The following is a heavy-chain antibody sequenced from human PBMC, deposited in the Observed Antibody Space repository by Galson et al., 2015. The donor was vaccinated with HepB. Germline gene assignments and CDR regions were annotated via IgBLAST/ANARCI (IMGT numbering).Heavy chain of an antibody. Sequence: QSGAEVKKPGESLKISCKASGYTFSGYYMHWVRQAPGQGLEWMGWINPNSGGTNYAQKFHGRVTMTRDTSISTAYMELSRLRSDDTALYYCARVIVGATFYYYGMDVWGQGTTVTVSS. CDR3: ARVIVGATFYYYGMDV. J-gene: IGHJ6*02. V-gene: IGHV1-2*02. D-gene: IGHD1-26*01. CDR1: GYTFSGYY. CDR2: INPNSGGT.